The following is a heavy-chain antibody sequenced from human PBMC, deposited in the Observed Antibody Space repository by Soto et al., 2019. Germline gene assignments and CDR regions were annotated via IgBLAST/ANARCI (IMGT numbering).Heavy chain of an antibody. CDR2: INHSGST. D-gene: IGHD6-6*01. J-gene: IGHJ4*02. CDR3: ARGHDGSSSPPGDY. Sequence: QVQLQQWGAGLLKPSETLSLTCAVYGGSFSGYYWSWIRQPPGKGLEWIGEINHSGSTNYNPSLKSRVTISVDTSKNQFPLKLSSGTAADTAGYYWARGHDGSSSPPGDYWGQGTLVTVSS. CDR1: GGSFSGYY. V-gene: IGHV4-34*01.